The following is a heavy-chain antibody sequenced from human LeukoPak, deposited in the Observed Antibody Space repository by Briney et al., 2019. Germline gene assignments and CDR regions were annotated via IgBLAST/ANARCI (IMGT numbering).Heavy chain of an antibody. CDR2: IYYSGST. CDR1: GGSISSYY. D-gene: IGHD2-15*01. J-gene: IGHJ5*02. V-gene: IGHV4-59*08. CDR3: ARATLGYCSGGSCYPSWFDP. Sequence: SETLSLTCTVSGGSISSYYWSWIRQPPGKGLEWIGYIYYSGSTNYNPSLKSRATISVDTSKNQFSLKLSSVTAADTAVYYCARATLGYCSGGSCYPSWFDPWGQGTLVTVSS.